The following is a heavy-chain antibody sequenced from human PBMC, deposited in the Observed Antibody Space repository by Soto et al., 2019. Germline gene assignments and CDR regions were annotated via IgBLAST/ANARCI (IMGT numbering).Heavy chain of an antibody. CDR1: GGTFSNYA. J-gene: IGHJ5*02. Sequence: QVRLVQSGAEVKKPGSSVKVSCKASGGTFSNYAITWLRLAPGQGLEWWGGIIPVFGTVNYAQKFQGRVTITADASTSTAYMELNRLRYEDTAVYYCARDNPYTNSFGNWVDPLGQGTPVIVS. CDR3: ARDNPYTNSFGNWVDP. D-gene: IGHD6-13*01. V-gene: IGHV1-69*01. CDR2: IIPVFGTV.